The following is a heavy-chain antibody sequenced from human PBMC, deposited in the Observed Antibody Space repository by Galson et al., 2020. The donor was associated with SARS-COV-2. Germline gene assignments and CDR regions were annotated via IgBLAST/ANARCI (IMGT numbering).Heavy chain of an antibody. J-gene: IGHJ5*02. Sequence: SETLSLTCTVSGGSMRSEDFYWGWMRQTPGKGLEWIATIFYTGTTYYGPSLQGRVIISVDTARNKFSLEVRSVTGADTAMYYCVRLRRGARGRDRWGRGTLVTVSS. D-gene: IGHD1-26*01. CDR3: VRLRRGARGRDR. V-gene: IGHV4-39*01. CDR2: IFYTGTT. CDR1: GGSMRSEDFY.